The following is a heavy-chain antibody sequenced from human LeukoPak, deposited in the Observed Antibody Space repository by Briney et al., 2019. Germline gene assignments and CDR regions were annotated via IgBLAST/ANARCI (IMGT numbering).Heavy chain of an antibody. CDR2: INPNSGGT. D-gene: IGHD3-9*01. J-gene: IGHJ3*02. Sequence: ASVKVSCKASGYTFTGYYMHWVRQAPGQGLEWMGRINPNSGGTNYAQKFQGRVTMTRDTSISTAYMELSRLRSDDTAVYYCARVLAGSDAFDIWGQGTTVTVSS. CDR1: GYTFTGYY. CDR3: ARVLAGSDAFDI. V-gene: IGHV1-2*06.